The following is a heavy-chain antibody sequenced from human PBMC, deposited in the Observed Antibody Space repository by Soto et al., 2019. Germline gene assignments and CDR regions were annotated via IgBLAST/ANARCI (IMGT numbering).Heavy chain of an antibody. J-gene: IGHJ4*02. CDR1: GDSISAYS. CDR2: IHYNGNT. V-gene: IGHV4-59*01. Sequence: QVQLQVSGPGLVKPSETLSLTCTVSGDSISAYSWSWVRQPPGKGLEWIGNIHYNGNTKYSPSLKSRVTMSVDTSKNHFSLRLISVPAAETAIYFCAREGNLGRWLQPLDFWGQGTLVTVSS. D-gene: IGHD5-12*01. CDR3: AREGNLGRWLQPLDF.